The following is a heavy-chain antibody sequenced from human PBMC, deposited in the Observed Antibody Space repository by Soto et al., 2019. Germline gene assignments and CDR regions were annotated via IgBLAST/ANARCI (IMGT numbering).Heavy chain of an antibody. CDR2: ITYSGGDA. Sequence: GGALRLSCVASGITCGRRAMIWVRQAPGGGLEWGSRITYSGGDAKYADSVRGRFTISRDNSKNPLYLQMSSLRAEDSAVYYCARGSTDSYPGSRLFDFWGRGTLVTVSS. CDR3: ARGSTDSYPGSRLFDF. D-gene: IGHD3-10*01. J-gene: IGHJ4*02. CDR1: GITCGRRA. V-gene: IGHV3-23*01.